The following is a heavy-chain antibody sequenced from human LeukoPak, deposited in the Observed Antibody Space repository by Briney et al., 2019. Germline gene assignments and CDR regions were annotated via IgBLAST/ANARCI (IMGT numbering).Heavy chain of an antibody. D-gene: IGHD6-19*01. CDR2: IKLDGSEK. Sequence: PGGSLRLSCAASGFSFSRVWMSWVRQAPGKGPEWVASIKLDGSEKYYVDSVKGRFTISRDNAKNSLYLQMNSLRAEDTALYHCARVLYSSGWLDAFDIWGQGTMVTVSS. CDR1: GFSFSRVW. V-gene: IGHV3-7*03. CDR3: ARVLYSSGWLDAFDI. J-gene: IGHJ3*02.